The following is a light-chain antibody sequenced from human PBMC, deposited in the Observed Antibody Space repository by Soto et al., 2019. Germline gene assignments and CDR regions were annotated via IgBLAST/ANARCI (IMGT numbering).Light chain of an antibody. Sequence: VLTQSPATLSVSPGERATLSCWASETVATNLAWYQQKPGQAPRLLIYGASSRATGIPDRFSGSGSGTDFTLTISRLEPEDFAVYYCQQYGSSPLTFGPGTKVDIK. CDR1: ETVATN. J-gene: IGKJ3*01. CDR3: QQYGSSPLT. CDR2: GAS. V-gene: IGKV3-20*01.